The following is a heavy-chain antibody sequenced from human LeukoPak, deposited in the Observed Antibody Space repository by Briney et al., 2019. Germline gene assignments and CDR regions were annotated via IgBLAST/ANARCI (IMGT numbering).Heavy chain of an antibody. CDR3: ARPSLLWFGELL. CDR2: IYYSGST. V-gene: IGHV4-39*01. Sequence: WVRQPPGKGLEWIGSIYYSGSTYYNPSLKSRVTISVDTSKNQFSLKLSPVTAADTAVYYCARPSLLWFGELLWGQGTLVTVPS. D-gene: IGHD3-10*01. J-gene: IGHJ4*02.